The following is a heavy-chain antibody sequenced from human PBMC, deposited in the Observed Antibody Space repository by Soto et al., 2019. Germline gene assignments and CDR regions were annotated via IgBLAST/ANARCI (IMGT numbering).Heavy chain of an antibody. CDR2: IIPLLGST. CDR3: ARAYLASTGTAYDF. V-gene: IGHV1-69*11. Sequence: QVQLVQSGAEVKKPGSSVKVSCNVSGFSLKTYAFSWVRQAPGQGLEWMGVIIPLLGSTNYAQSLQGRVTITADESAGTVFLELSSLRSDDTAVYFCARAYLASTGTAYDFWGQGTLVSVSS. J-gene: IGHJ4*02. CDR1: GFSLKTYA. D-gene: IGHD1-1*01.